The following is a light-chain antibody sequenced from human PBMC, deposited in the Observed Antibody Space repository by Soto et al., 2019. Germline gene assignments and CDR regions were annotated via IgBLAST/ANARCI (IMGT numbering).Light chain of an antibody. V-gene: IGLV1-51*01. J-gene: IGLJ2*01. CDR2: DNN. Sequence: QSLLTQPPSVSAAPGQKVTISCSGSSSNIGNNYVSWYQQLPGTAPKLLIYDNNERPSGTPDRFSGSKSATSATLGITGLQTGDEADYYCGTWDSGLSSLIFGGGTKLTVL. CDR1: SSNIGNNY. CDR3: GTWDSGLSSLI.